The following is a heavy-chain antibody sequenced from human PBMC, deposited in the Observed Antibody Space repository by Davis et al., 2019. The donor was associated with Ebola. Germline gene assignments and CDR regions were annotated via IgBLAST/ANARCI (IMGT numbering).Heavy chain of an antibody. CDR2: IWYDGSNK. CDR1: GFTFSAHT. Sequence: PGGSLRLSCSASGFTFSAHTMHWVRQAPGKGLEWVAVIWYDGSNKYYADSVKGRFTISRDNSKNTLYLQMNSLRAEDTAVYYCAREQDFWSGYYAQSYYGMDVWGQGTTVTVSS. CDR3: AREQDFWSGYYAQSYYGMDV. V-gene: IGHV3-33*08. D-gene: IGHD3-3*01. J-gene: IGHJ6*02.